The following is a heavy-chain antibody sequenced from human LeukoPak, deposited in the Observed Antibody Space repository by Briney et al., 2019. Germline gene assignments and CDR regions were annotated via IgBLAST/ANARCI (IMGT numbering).Heavy chain of an antibody. Sequence: GASLKTSCKGSGYPFTNYWIGWVRQMPGKGLEWWGIIYPGDAATRYSPSFQGQVTISADNSISSAYLQWSSLKASDTATYYCARRSGYVDYWGQGTLVTVSS. J-gene: IGHJ4*02. CDR2: IYPGDAAT. D-gene: IGHD2-2*01. CDR3: ARRSGYVDY. CDR1: GYPFTNYW. V-gene: IGHV5-51*01.